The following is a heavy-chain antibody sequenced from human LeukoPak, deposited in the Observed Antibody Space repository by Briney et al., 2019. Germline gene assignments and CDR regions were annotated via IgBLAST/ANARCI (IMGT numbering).Heavy chain of an antibody. D-gene: IGHD5-18*01. CDR3: ARVYSYGPKYYFDY. Sequence: GGSLRLSCAASGFTVSSNYMSWVRQAPGKGLEWVSVIYSGGSTYYADSVKGRFTISRDNSKNTLYLQMNSLRAEDTAVYYCARVYSYGPKYYFDYWGQGTLVTVSS. J-gene: IGHJ4*02. V-gene: IGHV3-66*01. CDR1: GFTVSSNY. CDR2: IYSGGST.